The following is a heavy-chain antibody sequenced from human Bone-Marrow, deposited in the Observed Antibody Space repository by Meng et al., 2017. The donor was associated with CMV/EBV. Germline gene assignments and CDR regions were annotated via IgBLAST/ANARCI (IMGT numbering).Heavy chain of an antibody. CDR3: ARDGSGVGPAFDI. V-gene: IGHV3-53*01. J-gene: IGHJ3*02. D-gene: IGHD3-10*01. CDR2: IYSGGST. CDR1: AFTVSNNY. Sequence: GESLKISCAASAFTVSNNYMSWVRQAPGKGLEWVSVIYSGGSTYYADSVKGRFTIFRDKSKITLYLQMNSLRAEDTAMYYCARDGSGVGPAFDIWGQGTRVTVSS.